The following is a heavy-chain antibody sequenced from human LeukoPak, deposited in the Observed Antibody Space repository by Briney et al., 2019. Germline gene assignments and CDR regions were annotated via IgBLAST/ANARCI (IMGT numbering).Heavy chain of an antibody. D-gene: IGHD2-2*01. CDR2: ISTSSSII. J-gene: IGHJ6*02. V-gene: IGHV3-48*01. CDR1: GFTFSSYG. CDR3: ARDYCSSTSCYLRSYYYYGMDV. Sequence: GGSLRLSCAASGFTFSSYGMNWVRQAPGKGLEWVSYISTSSSIIYYADSVKGRFTISRDNSKNTLYLQMNSLRAEDTAVYYCARDYCSSTSCYLRSYYYYGMDVWGQGTTVTVSS.